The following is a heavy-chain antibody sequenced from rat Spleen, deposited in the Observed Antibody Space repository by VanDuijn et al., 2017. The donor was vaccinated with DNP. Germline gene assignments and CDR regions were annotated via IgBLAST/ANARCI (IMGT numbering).Heavy chain of an antibody. Sequence: EVQLVESGGGLVQPGRSLKLSCAASGFIFSNYNMPWVRQPPKKGLEWVATIRYDGSSTYYRDSVKGRFTISRDNTKSILYLQMDSLRSEDMATYYCVSPAYYAGSYPFFWGPGTMVTVSS. CDR1: GFIFSNYN. V-gene: IGHV5-7*01. CDR3: VSPAYYAGSYPFF. J-gene: IGHJ1*01. CDR2: IRYDGSST. D-gene: IGHD1-12*02.